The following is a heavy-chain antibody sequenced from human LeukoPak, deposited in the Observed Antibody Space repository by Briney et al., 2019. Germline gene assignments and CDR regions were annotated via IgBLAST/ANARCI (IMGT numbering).Heavy chain of an antibody. J-gene: IGHJ4*02. D-gene: IGHD2-2*01. Sequence: PSETLSLTCTVSGGSISGYYWSWIRQPPGKGLEWIAYIFYSGSTNYNPSLKSRVTISVDTPKNQFSLKLSSVTAADTAVYYCARTTSNGSADYWGQGTLVTVSS. CDR2: IFYSGST. CDR3: ARTTSNGSADY. CDR1: GGSISGYY. V-gene: IGHV4-59*01.